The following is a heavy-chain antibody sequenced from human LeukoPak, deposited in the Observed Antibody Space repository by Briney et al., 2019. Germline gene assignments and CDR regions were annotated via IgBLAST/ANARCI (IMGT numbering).Heavy chain of an antibody. V-gene: IGHV4-39*01. CDR1: GGSISNSDYY. CDR2: IYYSGNT. D-gene: IGHD6-19*01. Sequence: SETLSLTCTVSGGSISNSDYYRAWIRQPPGKGLEWIGSIYYSGNTYYNPSLKSRVTISVDTSKNQFSLKLSSVTAADTAVYYCASHRRYSTGSEEFDYWGQGTLVTVSS. J-gene: IGHJ4*02. CDR3: ASHRRYSTGSEEFDY.